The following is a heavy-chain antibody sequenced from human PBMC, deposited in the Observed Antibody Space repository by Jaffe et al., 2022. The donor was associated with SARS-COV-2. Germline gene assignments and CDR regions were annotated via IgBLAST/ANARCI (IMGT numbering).Heavy chain of an antibody. J-gene: IGHJ6*02. V-gene: IGHV4-34*01. CDR2: INHSGST. CDR3: ARVLGHGDYAPPGGGYGMDV. D-gene: IGHD4-17*01. CDR1: GGSFSGYY. Sequence: QVQLQQWGAGLLKPSETLSLTCAVYGGSFSGYYWSWIRQPPGKGLEWIGEINHSGSTNYNPSLKSRVTISVDTSKNQFSLKLSSVTAADTAVYYCARVLGHGDYAPPGGGYGMDVWGQGTTVTVSS.